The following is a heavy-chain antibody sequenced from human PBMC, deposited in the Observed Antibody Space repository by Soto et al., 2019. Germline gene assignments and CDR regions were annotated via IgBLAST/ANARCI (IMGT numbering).Heavy chain of an antibody. V-gene: IGHV4-31*03. D-gene: IGHD4-17*01. CDR2: IYYSGST. CDR1: GGSISSGGYY. CDR3: ARMTTLWISDDY. Sequence: PSETLSLTCTVSGGSISSGGYYWSWIRQHPGKGLEWIGYIYYSGSTYYNPSLKSRVTISVDTSKNQFSLKLSSVTAADTAVYYRARMTTLWISDDYWGQGTLVTVSS. J-gene: IGHJ4*02.